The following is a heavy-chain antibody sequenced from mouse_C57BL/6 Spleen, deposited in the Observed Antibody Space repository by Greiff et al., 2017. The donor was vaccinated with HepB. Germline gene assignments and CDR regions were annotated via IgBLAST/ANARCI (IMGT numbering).Heavy chain of an antibody. J-gene: IGHJ4*01. V-gene: IGHV1-52*01. CDR1: GYTFTSYW. CDR3: ALLIYAMDY. CDR2: IDPSDSDT. D-gene: IGHD2-10*01. Sequence: VQLQQPGAELVRPGSSVKLSCKASGYTFTSYWMHWVKQRPIQGLEWIGNIDPSDSDTHYNQKFQDKATLTVDKSSSTAYMQLSSLTSEDSAVYYCALLIYAMDYWGQGTSVTVSS.